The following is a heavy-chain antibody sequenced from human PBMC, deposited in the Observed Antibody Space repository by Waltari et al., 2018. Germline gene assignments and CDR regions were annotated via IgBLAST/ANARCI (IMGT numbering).Heavy chain of an antibody. CDR2: IYTSGST. CDR3: ARDLVGYSYSATRPNNWFDP. V-gene: IGHV4-4*07. J-gene: IGHJ5*02. CDR1: GGPISSYY. Sequence: QVQLQESGPGLVKPSETLSLTCPVSGGPISSYYWSWIRQPAGKGLEWIGRIYTSGSTNYNPSLKSRVTMSVDTSKNQFSLKLSSVTAADTAVYYCARDLVGYSYSATRPNNWFDPWGQGTLVTVSS. D-gene: IGHD6-13*01.